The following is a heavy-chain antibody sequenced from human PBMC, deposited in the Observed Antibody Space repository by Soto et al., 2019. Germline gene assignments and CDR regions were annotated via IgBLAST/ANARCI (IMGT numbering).Heavy chain of an antibody. D-gene: IGHD4-17*01. J-gene: IGHJ4*02. CDR3: ARYDDYGGNSVDY. V-gene: IGHV3-30-3*01. CDR1: GFTFSSYA. CDR2: ISYDGSNK. Sequence: QVPLVESGGGVVQPGRSLRLSCAASGFTFSSYAMHWVRQAPGQGLEWVAVISYDGSNKYYADSVKGRFTISRDNSKNTLYLQMNSLRAEDTAVYYCARYDDYGGNSVDYWGQGTLVTVSS.